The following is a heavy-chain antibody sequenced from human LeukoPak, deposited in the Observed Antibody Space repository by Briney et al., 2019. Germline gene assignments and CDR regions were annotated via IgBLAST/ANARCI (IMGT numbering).Heavy chain of an antibody. Sequence: PGGSLRLSCAASGFTFSSFTMSWVSQAPGKGLEWVSGISGSGDGTYYADSVKGWFTISRDNSKNTLYLQMNSLRVEDTAVYYCGRSRTEASSAPFRWGQGTLVTVSS. J-gene: IGHJ4*02. V-gene: IGHV3-23*01. CDR3: GRSRTEASSAPFR. D-gene: IGHD3/OR15-3a*01. CDR2: ISGSGDGT. CDR1: GFTFSSFT.